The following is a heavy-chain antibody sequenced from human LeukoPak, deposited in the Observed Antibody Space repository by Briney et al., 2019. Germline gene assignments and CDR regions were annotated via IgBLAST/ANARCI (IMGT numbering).Heavy chain of an antibody. CDR2: IGNKADGGTT. D-gene: IGHD6-19*01. CDR1: GLKFSDSC. J-gene: IGHJ4*02. CDR3: LHYRSGWH. V-gene: IGHV3-15*04. Sequence: GGSLRLSCAVSGLKFSDSCMNWARQAPGKGLEWVALIGNKADGGTTVYAAPVKGRFTISRDDSKNTVYLQMNSLQTEDTAVYYCLHYRSGWHWGQGTLVTVSS.